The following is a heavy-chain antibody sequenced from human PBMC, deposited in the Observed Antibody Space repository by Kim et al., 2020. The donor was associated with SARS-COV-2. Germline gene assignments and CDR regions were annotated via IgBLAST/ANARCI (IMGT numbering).Heavy chain of an antibody. V-gene: IGHV4-31*02. Sequence: TYYNTSLKSRVTISVDTSKNQFSLKLSSVTAADTAVYYCARALVLYYFDYWGQGTLVTVSS. J-gene: IGHJ4*02. CDR3: ARALVLYYFDY. CDR2: T. D-gene: IGHD6-6*01.